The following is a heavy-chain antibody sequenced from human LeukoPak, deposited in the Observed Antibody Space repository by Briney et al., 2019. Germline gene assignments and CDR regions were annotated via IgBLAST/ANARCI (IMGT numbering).Heavy chain of an antibody. Sequence: GESLKISCKGSGYTFTSYWIAWVRQMPGKDLDWMGIIYPGDSDTRYSPSFQGQVTISADKSISTAYLQWSSLKASDTAMYYCARGKASGWYTFDYWGQGTLVTVSS. CDR3: ARGKASGWYTFDY. J-gene: IGHJ4*02. CDR1: GYTFTSYW. V-gene: IGHV5-51*01. D-gene: IGHD6-19*01. CDR2: IYPGDSDT.